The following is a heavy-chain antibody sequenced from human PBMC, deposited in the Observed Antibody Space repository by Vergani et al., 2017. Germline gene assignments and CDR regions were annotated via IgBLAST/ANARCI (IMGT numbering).Heavy chain of an antibody. CDR3: AKTSFVGATAYYYYYGMDV. CDR1: GGTFKSNT. CDR2: IIPILGIA. Sequence: QVQLVQSGAEVKKPGSSVKVSCKTSGGTFKSNTFSWVRQAPGQGLEWMGGIIPILGIANYAQKFQGRVTITADKSTSTAYMELSSLRSEDTAVYYCAKTSFVGATAYYYYYGMDVWGQGTTVTVSS. V-gene: IGHV1-69*09. J-gene: IGHJ6*02. D-gene: IGHD1-26*01.